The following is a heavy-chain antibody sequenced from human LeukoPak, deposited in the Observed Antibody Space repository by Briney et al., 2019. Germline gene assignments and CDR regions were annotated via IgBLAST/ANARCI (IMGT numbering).Heavy chain of an antibody. Sequence: GESLQISCQGFGYTFTSYWIGWGRQVPGKGLEWMGIIYPGDFDTRYSPSFQGQVTISADKSISTAYLQWSSLKASDTAMYYCARRSNLLPSDAFDIWGQGTMVTVSS. V-gene: IGHV5-51*01. J-gene: IGHJ3*02. D-gene: IGHD2-21*02. CDR2: IYPGDFDT. CDR1: GYTFTSYW. CDR3: ARRSNLLPSDAFDI.